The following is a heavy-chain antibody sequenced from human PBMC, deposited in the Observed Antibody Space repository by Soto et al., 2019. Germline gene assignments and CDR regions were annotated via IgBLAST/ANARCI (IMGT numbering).Heavy chain of an antibody. CDR3: AKGVTPVTMSGPGY. V-gene: IGHV3-9*01. J-gene: IGHJ4*02. D-gene: IGHD4-17*01. CDR1: GFTFDDYA. CDR2: ISWNSGSI. Sequence: GGSLRLSCAASGFTFDDYAMHWVRQAPGKGLEWVSGISWNSGSIGYADSVKGRFTISRDNAKNSLYLQMNSLRAEDTALYYCAKGVTPVTMSGPGYWGQGTLVTVSS.